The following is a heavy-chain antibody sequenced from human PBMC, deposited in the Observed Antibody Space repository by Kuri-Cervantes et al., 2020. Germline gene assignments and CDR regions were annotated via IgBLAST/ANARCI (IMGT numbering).Heavy chain of an antibody. CDR1: GFTFSSYE. D-gene: IGHD3-10*01. V-gene: IGHV3-48*03. J-gene: IGHJ6*03. CDR2: ISSSGSTI. CDR3: ARWEGYYGSGSYSYYMDV. Sequence: LSLTCAAFGFTFSSYEMNWVRQAPGKGLEWVSYISSSGSTIYYADSVKGRFTISRDNAKNSLYLQMNSLRAEDTAVYYCARWEGYYGSGSYSYYMDVWGKGTTVTVSS.